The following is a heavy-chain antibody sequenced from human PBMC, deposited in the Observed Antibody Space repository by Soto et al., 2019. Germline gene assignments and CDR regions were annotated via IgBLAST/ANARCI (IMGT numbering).Heavy chain of an antibody. Sequence: SETLSLTCTVSGGSISSYYWSWIRQPPGKGLEWIGYIYYSGSTNYNPSLKSRVTISVDTSKNQFSLKLSSVTAADTAVYYCARRRVQFDYWGQGTLVTVSS. CDR1: GGSISSYY. CDR2: IYYSGST. V-gene: IGHV4-59*01. J-gene: IGHJ4*02. CDR3: ARRRVQFDY. D-gene: IGHD1-1*01.